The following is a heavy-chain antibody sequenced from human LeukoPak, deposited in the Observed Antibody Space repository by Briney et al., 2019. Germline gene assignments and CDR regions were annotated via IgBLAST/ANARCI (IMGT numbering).Heavy chain of an antibody. J-gene: IGHJ5*02. CDR2: IYYSGST. D-gene: IGHD5-12*01. V-gene: IGHV4-39*07. Sequence: PSETLSLTCTVSGGSISSSSYYWGWIRQPPGKGLEWIGSIYYSGSTYYNPSLKSRVTISVDTSKNQFSLKLSSVTAADTAVYYCARRVGGYDWPHKKHENWFDPWGQGTLVTVSS. CDR1: GGSISSSSYY. CDR3: ARRVGGYDWPHKKHENWFDP.